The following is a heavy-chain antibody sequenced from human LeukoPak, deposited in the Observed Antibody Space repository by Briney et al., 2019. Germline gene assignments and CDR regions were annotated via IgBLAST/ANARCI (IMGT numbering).Heavy chain of an antibody. CDR1: GDSVSGSPAV. Sequence: SQTLSLTCAISGDSVSGSPAVWNWIRQSPSRGLEWLGRAYYRSKWYIDYAVSVKGRITITPDTSKNQFSLQLNSVTPEDTAVYYCARGAVRGGANFDYWGQGTLVTVSS. J-gene: IGHJ4*02. V-gene: IGHV6-1*01. CDR2: AYYRSKWYI. D-gene: IGHD3-10*01. CDR3: ARGAVRGGANFDY.